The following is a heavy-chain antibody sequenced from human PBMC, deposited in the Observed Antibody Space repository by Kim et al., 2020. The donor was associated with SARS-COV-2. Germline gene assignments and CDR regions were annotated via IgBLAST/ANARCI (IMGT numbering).Heavy chain of an antibody. V-gene: IGHV3-23*01. Sequence: KGRFTISKDNTRNMLYLQINSLRAEDTAVYYCAKAQFCSGGSCYYDAFDFWGQGTMVTVSS. D-gene: IGHD2-15*01. CDR3: AKAQFCSGGSCYYDAFDF. J-gene: IGHJ3*01.